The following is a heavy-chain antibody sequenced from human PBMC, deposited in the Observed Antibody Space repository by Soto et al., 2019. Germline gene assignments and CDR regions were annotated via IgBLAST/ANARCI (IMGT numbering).Heavy chain of an antibody. Sequence: SETLSLTCSVSGGSFSSDSFIWSWVRQFPGKGLEWIGYTNYSGTTYYNPSLRSRITMSVDTSKNQFSLNLSSVTAADTAVYYCARDHKWDGMDVWGQGTTVTVSS. V-gene: IGHV4-31*03. CDR2: TNYSGTT. D-gene: IGHD1-26*01. CDR3: ARDHKWDGMDV. CDR1: GGSFSSDSFI. J-gene: IGHJ6*02.